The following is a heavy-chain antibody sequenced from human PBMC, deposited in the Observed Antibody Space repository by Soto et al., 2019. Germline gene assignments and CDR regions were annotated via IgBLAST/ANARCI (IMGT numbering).Heavy chain of an antibody. J-gene: IGHJ4*02. CDR1: GFTFNTYA. V-gene: IGHV3-23*01. Sequence: EVQLLESGGGLVQPGGSLRLSCAASGFTFNTYATYAMGWARQAPGKGLEWVSSISAGGGKTYYADSVKGRFTISRDNSKNTLYLQMSSLRAEDTAIYYCAKGRYYDICGYGDCWGQGTLVTVSS. CDR3: AKGRYYDICGYGDC. D-gene: IGHD3-22*01. CDR2: ISAGGGKT.